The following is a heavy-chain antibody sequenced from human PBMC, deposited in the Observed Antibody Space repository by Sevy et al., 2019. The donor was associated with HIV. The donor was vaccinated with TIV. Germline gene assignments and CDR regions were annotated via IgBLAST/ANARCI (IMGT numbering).Heavy chain of an antibody. D-gene: IGHD3-10*01. Sequence: ASVKVSCKASGGTFSSYAISWVRQAPGQGLEWMGRIIPIFGTANYAQKFQGRVTITADESTSTAYMELSSLRSEDTAVYYCARDPTVGPYYYYYYMDVWGKGPTVTVSS. J-gene: IGHJ6*03. CDR2: IIPIFGTA. V-gene: IGHV1-69*13. CDR1: GGTFSSYA. CDR3: ARDPTVGPYYYYYYMDV.